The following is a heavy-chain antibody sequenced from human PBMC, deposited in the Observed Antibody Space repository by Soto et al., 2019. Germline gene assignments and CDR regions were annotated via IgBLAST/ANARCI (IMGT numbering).Heavy chain of an antibody. J-gene: IGHJ4*02. CDR3: SRDARSADYDY. CDR1: GFTFSSHA. Sequence: EVQLVESGGGLVQPGGSLKLSCAVSGFTFSSHAMNWVRQAPGKGLEWVAYIHGTRSIIYYADSVKGRFTISRDNAKNSLYLQMDSLRDEDTALYYCSRDARSADYDYWGQGTLVTVSS. V-gene: IGHV3-48*02. D-gene: IGHD3-16*01. CDR2: IHGTRSII.